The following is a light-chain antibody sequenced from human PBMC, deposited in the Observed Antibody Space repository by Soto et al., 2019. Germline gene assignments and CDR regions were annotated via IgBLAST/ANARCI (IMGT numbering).Light chain of an antibody. CDR2: WAS. J-gene: IGKJ4*01. Sequence: DIVLTQSPDSLAVSLGERATINCKSSQSVLYSSNNKNYLAWYQQKPGQPPKLLISWASTRESGVPDRFSGSGSGTDFTLTVSSLQAEDMAVYYCQTYYSAPFTFGGGTKVEIK. CDR3: QTYYSAPFT. CDR1: QSVLYSSNNKNY. V-gene: IGKV4-1*01.